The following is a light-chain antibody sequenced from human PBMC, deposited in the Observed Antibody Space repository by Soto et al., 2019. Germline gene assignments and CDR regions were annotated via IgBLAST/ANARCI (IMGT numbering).Light chain of an antibody. Sequence: QSVLTQPASVSGSPGQSITISCTGSSGDIGLYNFVSWYQQHPGRAPKLMIYDVNNRPSGVSDRFSGSKSGNTASLTISVLQAEDEADYYCCSYTSSTAYVFGSGTKVTVL. J-gene: IGLJ1*01. V-gene: IGLV2-14*03. CDR2: DVN. CDR3: CSYTSSTAYV. CDR1: SGDIGLYNF.